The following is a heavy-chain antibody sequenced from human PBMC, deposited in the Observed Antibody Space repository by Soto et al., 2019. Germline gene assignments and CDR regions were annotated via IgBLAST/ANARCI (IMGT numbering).Heavy chain of an antibody. V-gene: IGHV4-59*01. J-gene: IGHJ3*02. Sequence: SETLSLTCTVSGGSISSYHWSWIRQPPGKGLEWIGYIYYSGSTKYNPSLKSRVTISVDTSKNQFSLKLSSVTAADTAVYYCARLSSRMINAFDIWGQGTMVTVSS. CDR1: GGSISSYH. CDR3: ARLSSRMINAFDI. D-gene: IGHD3-16*01. CDR2: IYYSGST.